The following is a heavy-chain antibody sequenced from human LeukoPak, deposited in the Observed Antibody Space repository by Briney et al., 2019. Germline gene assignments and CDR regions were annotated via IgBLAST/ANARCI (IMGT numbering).Heavy chain of an antibody. Sequence: GGSLRLSCAASGFTFYDYATHWVRQVPGKGLEWVSAISWNSGNIGYADSVKGRFTISRDNAKNSLYLQMNSLRTEDTALYYCAKDRADYGDYIGYFDYWGQGTLVTASS. CDR3: AKDRADYGDYIGYFDY. D-gene: IGHD4-17*01. CDR2: ISWNSGNI. V-gene: IGHV3-9*01. J-gene: IGHJ4*02. CDR1: GFTFYDYA.